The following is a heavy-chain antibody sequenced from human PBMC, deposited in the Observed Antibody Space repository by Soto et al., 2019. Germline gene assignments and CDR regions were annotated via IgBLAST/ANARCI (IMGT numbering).Heavy chain of an antibody. J-gene: IGHJ6*02. CDR2: ISYDGSNK. CDR1: GFTFSSYG. CDR3: ATSNGGTYYYYYGMDV. Sequence: QVQLVESGGGVVQPGRSLRLSCAASGFTFSSYGMHWVRQAPGKVLEWVAVISYDGSNKYYADSVKGRFTISRDNSKNTLYLQMNSLRAEDTAVYYCATSNGGTYYYYYGMDVWGQGTTVTVSS. V-gene: IGHV3-30*03. D-gene: IGHD1-26*01.